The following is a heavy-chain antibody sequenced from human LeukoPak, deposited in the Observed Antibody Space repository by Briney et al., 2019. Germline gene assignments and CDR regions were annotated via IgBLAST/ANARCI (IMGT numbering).Heavy chain of an antibody. CDR3: ARVPYGDYVSNWFDP. CDR1: GYTFTSYY. CDR2: INPSGGST. V-gene: IGHV1-46*01. J-gene: IGHJ5*02. D-gene: IGHD4-17*01. Sequence: ASVKVSCKASGYTFTSYYMHWVRQAPGQGLEWMGIINPSGGSTSYAQKFQGRVTMTRDTSTSTVYMELSSLRSEDTAVYYCARVPYGDYVSNWFDPWGQGTLVTVSP.